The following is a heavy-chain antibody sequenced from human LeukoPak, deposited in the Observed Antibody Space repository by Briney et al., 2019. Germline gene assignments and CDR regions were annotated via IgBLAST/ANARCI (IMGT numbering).Heavy chain of an antibody. CDR1: GGSISSSNW. CDR2: IYHSGST. V-gene: IGHV4-4*02. J-gene: IGHJ5*02. D-gene: IGHD2-15*01. Sequence: SETLSLTCAVSGGSISSSNWWSWVRQPPGKGLEWIGEIYHSGSTNYNPSLKSRVTISVDKSKNQFSLKLSSVTAADTAVYYCAGFMIRCSGGSCYPTWGQGTPVTVSS. CDR3: AGFMIRCSGGSCYPT.